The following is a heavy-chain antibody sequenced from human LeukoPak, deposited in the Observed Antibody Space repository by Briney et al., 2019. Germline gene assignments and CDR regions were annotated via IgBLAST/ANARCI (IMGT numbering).Heavy chain of an antibody. J-gene: IGHJ4*02. D-gene: IGHD3-3*02. V-gene: IGHV4-34*01. CDR3: ARHLGR. CDR1: GRSFSGYY. Sequence: PSETLSLTCAVYGRSFSGYYWSWIRQPPGKGLEWIGEINHSGSTNYNPSLKSRVTISVDTSKNQFSLKLSSVTAADTAVYYCARHLGRWGQGTLVTVSS. CDR2: INHSGST.